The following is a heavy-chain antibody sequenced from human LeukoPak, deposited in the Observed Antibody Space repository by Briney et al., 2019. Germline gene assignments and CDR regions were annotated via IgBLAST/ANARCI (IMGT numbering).Heavy chain of an antibody. J-gene: IGHJ6*03. CDR3: ASYCSSTSRTATCYMDV. D-gene: IGHD2-2*01. CDR1: GGSISSYY. Sequence: SETLSLTCTVSGGSISSYYWSWIRQPPGKGLEWIGYIYYSGSTNYNPSLKSRVTISVDTSKNQFSLKLSSVTAADTAVYYCASYCSSTSRTATCYMDVWGKGTTVTVSS. CDR2: IYYSGST. V-gene: IGHV4-59*01.